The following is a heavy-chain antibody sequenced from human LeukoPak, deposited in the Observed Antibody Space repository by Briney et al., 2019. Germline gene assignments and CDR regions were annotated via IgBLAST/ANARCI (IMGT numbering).Heavy chain of an antibody. Sequence: GGSLRLSCAASGFTFSSYSMNWVRQAPGKGLEWVSSISSSSSYIYYADSVKGRFTISRDNAKNSLYLQMNSLRAEDTAVYCCARGDDILTGAVDYWGQGTLVTVSS. V-gene: IGHV3-21*01. CDR2: ISSSSSYI. D-gene: IGHD3-9*01. CDR1: GFTFSSYS. J-gene: IGHJ4*02. CDR3: ARGDDILTGAVDY.